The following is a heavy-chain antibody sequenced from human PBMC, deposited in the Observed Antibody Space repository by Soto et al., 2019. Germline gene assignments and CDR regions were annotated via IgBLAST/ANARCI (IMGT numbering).Heavy chain of an antibody. Sequence: ASVKVSCKASGYTFISYAMHWVRQAPGQRLEWMGWINAGNANTKYSQKFQGRVTITRDTSASTAYMELSSLRSEDTAVYYCARGPLRNWFDPWGQGTLVTVSS. CDR1: GYTFISYA. J-gene: IGHJ5*02. CDR2: INAGNANT. V-gene: IGHV1-3*01. CDR3: ARGPLRNWFDP.